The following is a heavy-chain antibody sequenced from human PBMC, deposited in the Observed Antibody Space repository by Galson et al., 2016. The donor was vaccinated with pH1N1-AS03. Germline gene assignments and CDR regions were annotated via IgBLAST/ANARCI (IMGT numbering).Heavy chain of an antibody. J-gene: IGHJ5*02. CDR1: GFTFSGYA. V-gene: IGHV3-23*01. D-gene: IGHD2/OR15-2a*01. CDR2: VSTNGRRT. Sequence: SLRLSCAASGFTFSGYAMNWVRQAPGKGLEWVSGVSTNGRRTFHADSVKGRFTISRDNSKNTLYLQMYSLRVEDAAVYYCAKGGIYNREGLGGSWGQGTLVAVSS. CDR3: AKGGIYNREGLGGS.